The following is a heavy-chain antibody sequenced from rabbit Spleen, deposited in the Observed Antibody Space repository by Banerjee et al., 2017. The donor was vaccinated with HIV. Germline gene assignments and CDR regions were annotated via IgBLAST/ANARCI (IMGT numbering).Heavy chain of an antibody. CDR2: IYAGSSGGT. D-gene: IGHD8-1*01. V-gene: IGHV1S40*01. CDR3: ARDTGTSFSTYGMDL. J-gene: IGHJ6*01. CDR1: GFSFSSSDY. Sequence: QSLEESGGDLVKPGASLTLTCTASGFSFSSSDYMCWVRQAPGKGLERIACIYAGSSGGTYSATWAKGRFSISKTSSTTVTLQMTTLTAADTATYFCARDTGTSFSTYGMDLWGPGTLVTVS.